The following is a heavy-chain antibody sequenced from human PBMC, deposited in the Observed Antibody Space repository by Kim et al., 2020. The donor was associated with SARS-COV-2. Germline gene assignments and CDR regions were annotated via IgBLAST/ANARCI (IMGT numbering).Heavy chain of an antibody. V-gene: IGHV1-46*01. D-gene: IGHD6-13*01. Sequence: ASVKVSCKASGNTFTSYYMHWVRQAPGQGLEWMGIINPSGGSTSYAQKFQGRVTMTSDTSTSTVYMELSSLRSEDTAVYYCARVAESWDLDYWGQGTLVTVSS. J-gene: IGHJ4*02. CDR3: ARVAESWDLDY. CDR2: INPSGGST. CDR1: GNTFTSYY.